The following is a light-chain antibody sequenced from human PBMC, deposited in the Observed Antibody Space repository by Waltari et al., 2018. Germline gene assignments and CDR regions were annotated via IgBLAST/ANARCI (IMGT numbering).Light chain of an antibody. CDR3: QTGGHGTWV. J-gene: IGLJ3*02. V-gene: IGLV4-69*01. CDR2: VNSDGSH. CDR1: SGHSSNI. Sequence: QLVLTQSPSASPSLRASVKLTCTLSSGHSSNIIAWLQQQPEKGPRYLMKVNSDGSHSKGDESPDRFSGTRSGGERYLTSSTVQSEDEADNYCQTGGHGTWVFGGGTKLPV.